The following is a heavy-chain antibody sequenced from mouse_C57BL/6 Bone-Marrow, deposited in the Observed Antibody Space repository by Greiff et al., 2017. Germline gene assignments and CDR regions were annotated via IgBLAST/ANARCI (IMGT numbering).Heavy chain of an antibody. V-gene: IGHV1-18*01. Sequence: EVKLQESGPELVKPGASVKIPCKASGYTFTDYNMDWVKQSHGKSLEWIGDINPNNGGTIYNQKFKGKATLTVDKSSSTAYMELRSLTSEDTAVYYCARGGDVGVMFDYWGQGTTLTVSS. CDR1: GYTFTDYN. CDR3: ARGGDVGVMFDY. J-gene: IGHJ2*01. D-gene: IGHD2-1*01. CDR2: INPNNGGT.